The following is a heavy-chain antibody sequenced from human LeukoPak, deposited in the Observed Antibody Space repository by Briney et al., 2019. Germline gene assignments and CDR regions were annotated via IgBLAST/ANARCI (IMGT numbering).Heavy chain of an antibody. D-gene: IGHD6-13*01. CDR2: ISYDGSNK. CDR3: AKDWGSSSWFPNYYFDY. CDR1: GFTFSSYG. V-gene: IGHV3-30*18. Sequence: PGRSLRLSCAASGFTFSSYGMHWVRQAPGKGLEWVAVISYDGSNKYYADSVKGRFTISRDNSKNTLYLQMNSLRAEDTAVYYCAKDWGSSSWFPNYYFDYWGQGTLVTVSS. J-gene: IGHJ4*02.